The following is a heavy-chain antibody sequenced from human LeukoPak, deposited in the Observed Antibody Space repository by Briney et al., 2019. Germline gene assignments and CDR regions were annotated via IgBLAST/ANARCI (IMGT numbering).Heavy chain of an antibody. D-gene: IGHD1-1*01. J-gene: IGHJ4*02. Sequence: ASVKVSCKTSGYPFIDYSLHWVRQAPGQGLEWVGWINPYSGATKYTQKFQVRVTMSRDTSKDTAYMELSSLRSDDTAVYYCSRATGLESPSDYWGQGTLVTVSS. CDR3: SRATGLESPSDY. CDR2: INPYSGAT. V-gene: IGHV1-2*02. CDR1: GYPFIDYS.